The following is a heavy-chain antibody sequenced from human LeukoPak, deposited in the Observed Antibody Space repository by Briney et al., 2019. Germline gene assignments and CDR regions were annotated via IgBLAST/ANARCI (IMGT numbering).Heavy chain of an antibody. CDR1: GGSLSSDNYY. D-gene: IGHD6-13*01. Sequence: PSQTLSLTCSVSGGSLSSDNYYWNWIRQPAGKGLEWIGRVYTTGSTNYNPSLKSRVTISVDTSKNQFSLKLTSVTATDTAVYYCARSRRSWSTFDYWGQGTLVTVSS. CDR2: VYTTGST. J-gene: IGHJ4*02. V-gene: IGHV4-61*02. CDR3: ARSRRSWSTFDY.